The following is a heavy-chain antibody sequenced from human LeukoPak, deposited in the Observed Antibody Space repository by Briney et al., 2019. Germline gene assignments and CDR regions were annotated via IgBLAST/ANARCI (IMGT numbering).Heavy chain of an antibody. D-gene: IGHD6-13*01. J-gene: IGHJ4*02. CDR1: GFTFSDYG. V-gene: IGHV3-33*01. CDR2: IWYDGSNK. Sequence: GGSLRLSCAASGFTFSDYGMHWVRQAPGKGLEWVAVIWYDGSNKYYADSVEGRFTVSRDNSEYTLNLQMNGLRAEDTAVYYCARDLGITADGSYFDYWGQGTLVTVSS. CDR3: ARDLGITADGSYFDY.